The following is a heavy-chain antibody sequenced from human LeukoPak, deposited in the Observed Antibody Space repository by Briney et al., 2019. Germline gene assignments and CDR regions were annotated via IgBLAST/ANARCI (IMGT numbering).Heavy chain of an antibody. V-gene: IGHV1-18*01. Sequence: GASVKVSCKASGYTFTSYGISWVRQAPGQGLEWMGWISAHNGNTNYAQKLQGRVTMTTDTSTSTAYMELRSLRSDDTAVYYCARDLEETGPLSNDYWGQGTLVTVSS. CDR3: ARDLEETGPLSNDY. CDR1: GYTFTSYG. CDR2: ISAHNGNT. J-gene: IGHJ4*02. D-gene: IGHD1-1*01.